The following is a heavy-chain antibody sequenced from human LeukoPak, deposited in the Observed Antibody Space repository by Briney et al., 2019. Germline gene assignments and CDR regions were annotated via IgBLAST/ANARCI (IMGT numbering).Heavy chain of an antibody. V-gene: IGHV4-38-2*02. CDR2: IYHSGST. J-gene: IGHJ4*02. CDR3: ARIEAVTRGYNHAYYFDY. Sequence: PSETLSLTCTVSGYSISSGYYWGWIRQPPGKGLEWIGSIYHSGSTNYNPSLKSRVTISVDTSKNQFSLKLSSVTAADTAVYYCARIEAVTRGYNHAYYFDYWGQGTLVTVSS. D-gene: IGHD5-18*01. CDR1: GYSISSGYY.